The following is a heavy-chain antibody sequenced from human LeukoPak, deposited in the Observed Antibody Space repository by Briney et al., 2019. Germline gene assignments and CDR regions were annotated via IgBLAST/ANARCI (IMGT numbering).Heavy chain of an antibody. Sequence: GGSLRLSCAASGFTFSSYAMGWVRQAPGKGLEWVSAISGSGGSTYYADSVKGRFTISRDNSKNTLYLQMNSLRAEDTAVYYCAKDRSRMVRGVTGDYFDYWGQGTLVTVSS. D-gene: IGHD3-10*01. CDR3: AKDRSRMVRGVTGDYFDY. V-gene: IGHV3-23*01. J-gene: IGHJ4*02. CDR2: ISGSGGST. CDR1: GFTFSSYA.